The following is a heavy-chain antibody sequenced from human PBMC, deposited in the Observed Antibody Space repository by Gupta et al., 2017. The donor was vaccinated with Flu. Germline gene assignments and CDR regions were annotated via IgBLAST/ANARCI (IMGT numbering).Heavy chain of an antibody. Sequence: EVQLVESGGGLVQPGGSLRLSCAASGFTFSSYEMNWVRQAPGKGLEWVSYISSSGSTIYYADSVKGRFTISRDNAKNSLYLQMNSLRAEDTAVYYCAREVGSWSENWFDPWGQGTLVTVSS. D-gene: IGHD6-13*01. V-gene: IGHV3-48*03. CDR1: GFTFSSYE. CDR2: ISSSGSTI. J-gene: IGHJ5*02. CDR3: AREVGSWSENWFDP.